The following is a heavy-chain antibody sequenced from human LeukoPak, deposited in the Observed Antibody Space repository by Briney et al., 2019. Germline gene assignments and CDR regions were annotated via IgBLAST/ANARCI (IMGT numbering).Heavy chain of an antibody. J-gene: IGHJ5*02. CDR3: ASLIAVAERGNWFDP. D-gene: IGHD6-19*01. Sequence: SVKVSCKASGGTFSSYAISWVRQAPGQGLEWMGGIIPIFGTANYAQKFQGRVTITADESTSTAYMELSSLRSEDTAVYYCASLIAVAERGNWFDPWGQGTLVTVSS. CDR1: GGTFSSYA. CDR2: IIPIFGTA. V-gene: IGHV1-69*13.